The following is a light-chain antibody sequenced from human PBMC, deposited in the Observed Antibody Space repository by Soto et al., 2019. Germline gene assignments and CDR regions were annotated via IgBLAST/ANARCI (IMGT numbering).Light chain of an antibody. CDR3: QQYGISPYT. CDR1: QSVSSSY. Sequence: EIVLTQSPGTLSFSPGERATLSCRASQSVSSSYLAWYQQKPGQAPRLLIYGASSRATGIPDRFSGSGSGTDCTLTVSRLEPEDVAVYYCQQYGISPYTFGQGTKLEIK. V-gene: IGKV3-20*01. J-gene: IGKJ2*01. CDR2: GAS.